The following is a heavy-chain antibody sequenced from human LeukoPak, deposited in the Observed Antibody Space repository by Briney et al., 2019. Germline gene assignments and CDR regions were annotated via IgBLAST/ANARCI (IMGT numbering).Heavy chain of an antibody. CDR2: ISSSGSTI. Sequence: GGSLRLSCAASGFTFSSYEMTWVRRAPGKGLKGFSYISSSGSTIYYAGFVKGRFTISRDNAKNSLYLQMNSLRAEDTAVYYCARGATDGEVRGGYDDYWGQGTLVTVSS. CDR3: ARGATDGEVRGGYDDY. V-gene: IGHV3-48*03. CDR1: GFTFSSYE. D-gene: IGHD3-10*01. J-gene: IGHJ4*02.